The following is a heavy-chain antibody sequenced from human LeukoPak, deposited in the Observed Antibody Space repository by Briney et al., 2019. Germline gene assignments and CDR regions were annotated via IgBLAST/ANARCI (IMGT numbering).Heavy chain of an antibody. CDR2: INAGNGNT. D-gene: IGHD1-26*01. V-gene: IGHV1-3*01. Sequence: ASVKVSCKASGYTFTSYAMNWVRRAPGQGLEWMGWINAGNGNTKYSQKFQGRVTITRDTSASTAYMELSSLRSEDTAVYYCARGRWELLGFDYWGQGTLVTVSS. CDR3: ARGRWELLGFDY. J-gene: IGHJ4*02. CDR1: GYTFTSYA.